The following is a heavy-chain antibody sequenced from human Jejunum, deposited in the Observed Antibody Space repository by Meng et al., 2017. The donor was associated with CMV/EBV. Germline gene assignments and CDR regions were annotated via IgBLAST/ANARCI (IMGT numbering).Heavy chain of an antibody. CDR2: IRGSGDKT. CDR3: APVGGWGTGTPTTLIT. J-gene: IGHJ5*02. V-gene: IGHV3-23*01. Sequence: TFSAYTRSWVRQAPGKGPEWVSAIRGSGDKTSYADSVTGRFSISRDNSKNTLFLQMNGLRAEDTAIYYCAPVGGWGTGTPTTLITWGQGTLVTVSS. D-gene: IGHD4-17*01. CDR1: TFSAYT.